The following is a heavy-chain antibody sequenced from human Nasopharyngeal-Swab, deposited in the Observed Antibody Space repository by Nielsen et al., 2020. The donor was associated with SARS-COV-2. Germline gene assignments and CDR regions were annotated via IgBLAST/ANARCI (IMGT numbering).Heavy chain of an antibody. CDR3: ARAPLTIFEYYFDY. D-gene: IGHD3-9*01. Sequence: SETLSFTCTVSGGSVSSGSYYWSWLRQPPGKGLEWIGYIYYTGSTNYNASLKSRVTISADTSKNQFSLKLSSVTAADTAVYYCARAPLTIFEYYFDYWGQGTLVTVSS. V-gene: IGHV4-61*01. J-gene: IGHJ4*02. CDR2: IYYTGST. CDR1: GGSVSSGSYY.